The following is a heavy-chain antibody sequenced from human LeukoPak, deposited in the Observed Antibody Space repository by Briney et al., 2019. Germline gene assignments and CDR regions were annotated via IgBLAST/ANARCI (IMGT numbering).Heavy chain of an antibody. CDR2: ISFSSSYI. J-gene: IGHJ3*02. D-gene: IGHD1-26*01. Sequence: PGGSLRLSCAPSGFTLSSYWMHWVRQAPGKGLEWVSSISFSSSYIYYAYSVKGRFTITRDNAKNSLYLQMNSLRAEDTAVYYCARDRVGAHDAFDIWGQGTMVTVSS. CDR1: GFTLSSYW. V-gene: IGHV3-21*01. CDR3: ARDRVGAHDAFDI.